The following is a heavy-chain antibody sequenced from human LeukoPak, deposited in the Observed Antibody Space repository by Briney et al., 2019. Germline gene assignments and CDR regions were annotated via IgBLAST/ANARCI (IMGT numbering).Heavy chain of an antibody. Sequence: ASVKVSCKASGYTFTSYDINWVRQATGQGLEWMGWMNPNSGNTGYAQKFQGRVTMTRNTSISTAYMELSSLRSEDTAVYYCARAGWSSHLHYYYYYYMDVWGKGTTVTVSS. CDR1: GYTFTSYD. D-gene: IGHD1-26*01. CDR2: MNPNSGNT. V-gene: IGHV1-8*01. CDR3: ARAGWSSHLHYYYYYYMDV. J-gene: IGHJ6*03.